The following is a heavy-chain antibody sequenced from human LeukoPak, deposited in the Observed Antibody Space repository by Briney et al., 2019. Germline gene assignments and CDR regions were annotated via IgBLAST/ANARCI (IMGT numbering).Heavy chain of an antibody. CDR1: GGTFSSYA. V-gene: IGHV1-69*06. CDR2: IIPIFGTA. J-gene: IGHJ4*02. Sequence: ASVKVSCKASGGTFSSYATSWVRQAPGQGLEWMGGIIPIFGTANYAQKFQGRVTITADKSTSTAYVELSSLRSEDTAVYYCARAPIEAMVRGVLDYWGQGTLVTVSS. CDR3: ARAPIEAMVRGVLDY. D-gene: IGHD3-10*01.